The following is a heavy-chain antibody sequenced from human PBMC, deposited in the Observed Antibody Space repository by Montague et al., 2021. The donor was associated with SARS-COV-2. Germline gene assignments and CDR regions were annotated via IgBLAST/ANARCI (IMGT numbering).Heavy chain of an antibody. CDR1: GASVGSSD. D-gene: IGHD1-14*01. CDR3: ARETMTADAFDI. V-gene: IGHV4-59*02. J-gene: IGHJ3*02. CDR2: FYSVGST. Sequence: SETLSLTCTVSGASVGSSDWGWIRQSPGKGLEWIGYFYSVGSTDYNPPLKSRATISRDTSKNQFSLKVRPVTAADTAVYYCARETMTADAFDIWGQGTMVTVSP.